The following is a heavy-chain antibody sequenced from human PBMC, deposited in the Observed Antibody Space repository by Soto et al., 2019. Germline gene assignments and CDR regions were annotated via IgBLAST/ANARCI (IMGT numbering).Heavy chain of an antibody. D-gene: IGHD3-10*01. Sequence: SVKVSCKASGGTFSSYAISWVRQAPGQGLEWMGGIIPIFGTANYAQKFQGRVTITADESTSTAYMELSSLRSEDTAVYYCARDLMDTTMVRGVIGDYYGMDVWGQGTTVTVPS. CDR3: ARDLMDTTMVRGVIGDYYGMDV. J-gene: IGHJ6*02. CDR1: GGTFSSYA. V-gene: IGHV1-69*13. CDR2: IIPIFGTA.